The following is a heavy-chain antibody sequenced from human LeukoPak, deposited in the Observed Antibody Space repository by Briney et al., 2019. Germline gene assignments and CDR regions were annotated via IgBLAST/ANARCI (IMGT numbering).Heavy chain of an antibody. CDR3: AREFTIFGVVFDY. CDR1: GGSISSYY. V-gene: IGHV4-4*07. CDR2: IYTSGST. J-gene: IGHJ4*02. Sequence: SETLSLTCTVSGGSISSYYWSWIRQPTGKGLEWIGRIYTSGSTNYNPSLKSRVTISVGTSKNQFSLKLSSVTAADTAVYYCAREFTIFGVVFDYWGQGTLVTVSS. D-gene: IGHD3-3*01.